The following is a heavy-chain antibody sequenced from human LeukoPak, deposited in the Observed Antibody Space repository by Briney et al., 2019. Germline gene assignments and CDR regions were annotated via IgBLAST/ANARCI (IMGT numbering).Heavy chain of an antibody. J-gene: IGHJ4*02. CDR3: AGRTRIAAKDY. Sequence: PGGSLRLSCAASGFTFSSYSMNWVRQAPGKGVEWVSSISSSSSYIYYADSVKGRFTISRDNAKNSLYLQMNSLRAEDAAVYYCAGRTRIAAKDYWGQGTLVTVSS. D-gene: IGHD6-6*01. V-gene: IGHV3-21*01. CDR2: ISSSSSYI. CDR1: GFTFSSYS.